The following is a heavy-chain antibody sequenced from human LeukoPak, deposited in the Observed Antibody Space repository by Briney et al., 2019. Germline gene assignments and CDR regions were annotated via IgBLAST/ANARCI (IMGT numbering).Heavy chain of an antibody. Sequence: QAGGSLRLSCAASGFTLSSYWMHWVRQAPGKGLVWVSRINSDGSSTTYADSVKGRFTISRDNAKNTLYLQMNSLRAEDTAVYHCARGSQRVAAANYYGMDVWGQGTTVTVSS. J-gene: IGHJ6*02. CDR2: INSDGSST. D-gene: IGHD2-2*01. CDR3: ARGSQRVAAANYYGMDV. V-gene: IGHV3-74*01. CDR1: GFTLSSYW.